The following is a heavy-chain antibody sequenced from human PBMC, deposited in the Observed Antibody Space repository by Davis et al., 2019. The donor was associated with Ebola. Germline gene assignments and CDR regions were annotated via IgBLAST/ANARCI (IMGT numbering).Heavy chain of an antibody. CDR2: ISYDGSNK. J-gene: IGHJ3*02. CDR3: TREAGGGGDSSFDI. V-gene: IGHV3-30-3*01. Sequence: GESLKISCAASGFTFSSYAMHWVRQAPGKGLEWVAVISYDGSNKYYADSVKGRFTISRDNSKNTLYLQMNSLRAEDTAVYYCTREAGGGGDSSFDIWGQGTMVTVSS. CDR1: GFTFSSYA. D-gene: IGHD3-16*01.